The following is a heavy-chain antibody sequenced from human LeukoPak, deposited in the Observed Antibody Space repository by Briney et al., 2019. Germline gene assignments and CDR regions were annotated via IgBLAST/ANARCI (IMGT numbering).Heavy chain of an antibody. CDR3: ARVITDGVVPAARTDDY. V-gene: IGHV1-18*01. CDR2: ISTYNGNT. D-gene: IGHD2-2*01. J-gene: IGHJ4*02. CDR1: GYTFTNYG. Sequence: ASVKVSCKASGYTFTNYGISWVRQAPGQGLEWMGWISTYNGNTKYAQKVQDRVTMTTDTSTSTAYMELRSLRSDDTAVYYCARVITDGVVPAARTDDYWGQGTLVTVSS.